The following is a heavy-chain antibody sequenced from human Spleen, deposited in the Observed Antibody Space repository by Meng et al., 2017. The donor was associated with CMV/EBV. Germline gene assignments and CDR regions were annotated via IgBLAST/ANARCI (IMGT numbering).Heavy chain of an antibody. D-gene: IGHD2-15*01. CDR2: ISANTGNT. CDR1: GDAFSTFY. J-gene: IGHJ5*02. V-gene: IGHV1-18*03. CDR3: VREVGGVERRFDP. Sequence: KSSGDAFSTFYMSWVRPAPGQGLEWMGWISANTGNTVYAQKFQGRVIMTTDTSTNTAYMELRSLRSDDMAVYYCVREVGGVERRFDPWGQGTLVTVSS.